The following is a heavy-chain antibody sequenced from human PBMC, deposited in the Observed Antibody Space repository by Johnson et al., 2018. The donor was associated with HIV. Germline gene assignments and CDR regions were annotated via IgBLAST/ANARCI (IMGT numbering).Heavy chain of an antibody. CDR1: GFSFSSYP. V-gene: IGHV3-30*04. CDR3: AKDSKRLLWFGEFCDAFDI. J-gene: IGHJ3*02. D-gene: IGHD3-10*01. Sequence: QVQLVESGGGVVQPGRSLRLSCAASGFSFSSYPMHWVRQAPGKGLEWVAVTTYDGTNKYYGDSVKGRFSISRDNSKNTLYLQMNSLRAEDTAVYYCAKDSKRLLWFGEFCDAFDIWGQGTMVTVSS. CDR2: TTYDGTNK.